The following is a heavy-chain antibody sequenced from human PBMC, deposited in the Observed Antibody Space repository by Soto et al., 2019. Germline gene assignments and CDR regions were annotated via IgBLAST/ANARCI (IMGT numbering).Heavy chain of an antibody. CDR3: AKCPSGGSCYEDYFDY. CDR2: ISGSGGST. J-gene: IGHJ4*02. D-gene: IGHD2-15*01. CDR1: GFTFSSYA. Sequence: GGSLRLSCAASGFTFSSYAMSWVRQAPGKGLEWVSAISGSGGSTYYADSVKGRFTISRDNSKNTLYLQMNSLRAEDTAVYYCAKCPSGGSCYEDYFDYWGQGTLVTVSS. V-gene: IGHV3-23*01.